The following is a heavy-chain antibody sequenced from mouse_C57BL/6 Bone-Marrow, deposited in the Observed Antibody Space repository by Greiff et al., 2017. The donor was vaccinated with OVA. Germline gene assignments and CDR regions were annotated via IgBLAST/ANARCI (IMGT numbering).Heavy chain of an antibody. CDR2: INSDGGCT. CDR3: ARQDDFYYSMAY. J-gene: IGHJ3*01. CDR1: EYEFPSHD. V-gene: IGHV5-2*01. Sequence: EVKVVESGGGLVKPGESLKLSCESNEYEFPSHDMSWVRKTPEKRLELVAAINSDGGCTYYPDSMERRFIISRDIHKQTLYLQMSSLRSEDTAWYNCARQDDFYYSMAYWGQGTLVTVSA. D-gene: IGHD2-3*01.